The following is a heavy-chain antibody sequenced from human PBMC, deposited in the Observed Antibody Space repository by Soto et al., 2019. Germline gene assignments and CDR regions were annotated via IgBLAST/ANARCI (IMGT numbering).Heavy chain of an antibody. V-gene: IGHV1-69*01. J-gene: IGHJ6*02. CDR2: IIPIFGTA. CDR1: GGTFSSYA. Sequence: QVQLVQSGAEVKKPGSSVKVSCKASGGTFSSYAISWVRQAPGQGLEWMGGIIPIFGTANYAQQFQGRVTITADESTCTAYMELSSLRSEDTAVYYCARTRGSYGDYGTAYYYYYGMDVWGQGTTVTVSS. D-gene: IGHD4-17*01. CDR3: ARTRGSYGDYGTAYYYYYGMDV.